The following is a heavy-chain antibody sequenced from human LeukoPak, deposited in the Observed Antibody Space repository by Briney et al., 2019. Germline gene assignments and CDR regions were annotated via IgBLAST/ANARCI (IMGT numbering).Heavy chain of an antibody. V-gene: IGHV3-23*01. D-gene: IGHD3-3*01. Sequence: GGSLRLSCAASGFTFSSYSMNWVRQAPGKGLEWVSAISGSGGSTYYADSVKGRFTISRDNSKNTLYLQMNSLRAEDTAVYYCAKDSNFWSGYGYYFDYWGQGTLVTVSS. CDR1: GFTFSSYS. J-gene: IGHJ4*02. CDR3: AKDSNFWSGYGYYFDY. CDR2: ISGSGGST.